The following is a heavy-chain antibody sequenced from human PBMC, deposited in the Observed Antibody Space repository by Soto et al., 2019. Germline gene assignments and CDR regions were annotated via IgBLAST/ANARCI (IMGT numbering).Heavy chain of an antibody. CDR3: ARAPDLDYCYYDV. V-gene: IGHV1-3*01. CDR2: INAGIANT. J-gene: IGHJ2*01. D-gene: IGHD2-2*03. CDR1: GYTFSNYG. Sequence: ASVKVSGKASGYTFSNYGLHWMRQAPGQSLEWMGCINAGIANTKYSQKFQGRVTITMVTPAKTAYMELSSLRSEDTALYYCARAPDLDYCYYDVWGRVTLVTDS.